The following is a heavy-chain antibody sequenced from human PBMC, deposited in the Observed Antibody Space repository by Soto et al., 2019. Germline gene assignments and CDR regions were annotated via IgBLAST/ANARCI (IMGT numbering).Heavy chain of an antibody. CDR3: ARDFYCSSTSSYRVMHYYYYYGMDV. J-gene: IGHJ6*02. Sequence: LRLSCAASGFTFSSYWMHWVRQAPGKGLVWVSRINSDGSSTSYADSVKGRFTISRDNAKNTLYLQMNSLRAEDTAVYYCARDFYCSSTSSYRVMHYYYYYGMDVCGQGTTVTVSS. CDR1: GFTFSSYW. V-gene: IGHV3-74*01. CDR2: INSDGSST. D-gene: IGHD2-2*02.